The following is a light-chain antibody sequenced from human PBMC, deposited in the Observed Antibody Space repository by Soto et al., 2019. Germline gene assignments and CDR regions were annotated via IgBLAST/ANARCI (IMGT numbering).Light chain of an antibody. J-gene: IGKJ4*01. Sequence: DVQMTQSPSSLSASVGHRVTITCRASQTIRNFLNWYQQKPGTAPRLLIHTTSSLQSGVPARFSGSGSGTDFTLTISSLQPEDFATYYCQQSSSTPQTFGGGTKVDIK. V-gene: IGKV1-39*01. CDR1: QTIRNF. CDR3: QQSSSTPQT. CDR2: TTS.